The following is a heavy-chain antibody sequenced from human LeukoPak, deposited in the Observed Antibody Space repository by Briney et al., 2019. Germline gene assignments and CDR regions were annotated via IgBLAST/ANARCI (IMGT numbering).Heavy chain of an antibody. CDR3: ARHREGYSSNWSWFDP. Sequence: KRGESLRISCKGSGYKFSNYWIAWVRQVPGKGLEWMGIIYPGDSDTRYSPSFQGQVNISADNSINTAYVQWSSLKASDTAIYYCARHREGYSSNWSWFDPWGQGTLVTVSS. J-gene: IGHJ5*02. CDR1: GYKFSNYW. CDR2: IYPGDSDT. D-gene: IGHD6-13*01. V-gene: IGHV5-51*01.